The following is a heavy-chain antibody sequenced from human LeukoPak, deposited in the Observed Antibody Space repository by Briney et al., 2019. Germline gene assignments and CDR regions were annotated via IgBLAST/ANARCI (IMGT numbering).Heavy chain of an antibody. V-gene: IGHV1-69*01. CDR2: IIPIFGTA. J-gene: IGHJ6*02. Sequence: ASVKVSCKASGGTFSSYAISWVRQAPGQGLEWMGGIIPIFGTANYAQKFQGRVTITADESTSTAYMELSSLRSEDTAVYYCARARIAAAGLHCYYGMDVWGQGTTVTVSS. CDR3: ARARIAAAGLHCYYGMDV. CDR1: GGTFSSYA. D-gene: IGHD6-13*01.